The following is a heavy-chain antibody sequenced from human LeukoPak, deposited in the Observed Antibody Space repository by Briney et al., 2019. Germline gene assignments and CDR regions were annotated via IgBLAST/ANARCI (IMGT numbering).Heavy chain of an antibody. CDR2: ISSSGGST. J-gene: IGHJ4*02. CDR3: AKAVVVITTTPLDY. Sequence: GGSLRLSCAASGFTFSSYAMSWVRQAPGKGLEWVSAISSSGGSTYYADSVKGRFTISRDNSKNTLYLQMNSLRAEDTAVYYCAKAVVVITTTPLDYWGQGTLVTVSS. D-gene: IGHD3-22*01. V-gene: IGHV3-23*01. CDR1: GFTFSSYA.